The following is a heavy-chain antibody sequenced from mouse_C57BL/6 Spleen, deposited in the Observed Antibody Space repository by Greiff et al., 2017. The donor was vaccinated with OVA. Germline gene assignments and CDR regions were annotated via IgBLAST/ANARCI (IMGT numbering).Heavy chain of an antibody. V-gene: IGHV1-80*01. CDR3: ARSGDGRYYFDY. Sequence: VQLKESGAELVKPGASVKISCKASGYAFSSYWMNWVKQRPGKGLEWIGQIYPGDGDTNYNGKFKGKATLTADKSSSTAYMQLSSLTSEDSAVYFCARSGDGRYYFDYWGQGTTLTVSS. J-gene: IGHJ2*01. CDR2: IYPGDGDT. D-gene: IGHD3-2*02. CDR1: GYAFSSYW.